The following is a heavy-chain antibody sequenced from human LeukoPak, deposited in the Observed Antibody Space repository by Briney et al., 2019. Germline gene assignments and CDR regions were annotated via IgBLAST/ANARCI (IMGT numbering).Heavy chain of an antibody. J-gene: IGHJ1*01. V-gene: IGHV4-59*01. CDR3: ARGIDYGDFQH. CDR1: GGSISSYS. Sequence: SETLSFTCTVSGGSISSYSWSWIRQPPGKGLEWFGYISYSGSTNYNPSLKSRGTISVDTSKNQFSLKLGSVTAADTAVYYCARGIDYGDFQHWGQGTLVTVSS. CDR2: ISYSGST. D-gene: IGHD4-17*01.